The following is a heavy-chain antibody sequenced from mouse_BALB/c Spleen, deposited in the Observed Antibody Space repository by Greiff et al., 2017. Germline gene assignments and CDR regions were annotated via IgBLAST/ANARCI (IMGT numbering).Heavy chain of an antibody. CDR3: TRDYYRYDGFAY. CDR1: GFTFSNYW. V-gene: IGHV6-6*02. J-gene: IGHJ3*01. Sequence: EVHLVESGGGLVQPGGSMKLSCVASGFTFSNYWMNWVRQSPEKGLEWVAEIRLKSNNYATHYAESVKGRFTISRDDSKSSVYLQMNNLRAEDTGIYYCTRDYYRYDGFAYWGQGTLVTVSA. D-gene: IGHD2-14*01. CDR2: IRLKSNNYAT.